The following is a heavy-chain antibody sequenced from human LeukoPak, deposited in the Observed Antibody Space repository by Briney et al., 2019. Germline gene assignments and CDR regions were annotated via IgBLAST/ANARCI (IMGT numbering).Heavy chain of an antibody. CDR3: ASGFWSGYYTGAY. Sequence: GASVKVSCKASGYTFTTYAISWVRQAPGQGLEWMGWINPNSGGTNYAQKFQGRVTMTRDTSISTAYMELNRLRSDDTAVYYCASGFWSGYYTGAYWGQGTLVTVSS. V-gene: IGHV1-2*02. D-gene: IGHD3-3*01. J-gene: IGHJ4*02. CDR2: INPNSGGT. CDR1: GYTFTTYA.